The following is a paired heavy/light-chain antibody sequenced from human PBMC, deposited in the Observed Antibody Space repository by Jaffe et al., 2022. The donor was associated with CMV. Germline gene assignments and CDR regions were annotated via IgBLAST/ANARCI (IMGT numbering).Light chain of an antibody. CDR3: CSYVRSSTFL. V-gene: IGLV2-23*02. CDR1: SSDVGTYNL. J-gene: IGLJ2*01. Sequence: QSALTQPASVSGSPGQSISISCTATSSDVGTYNLVSWYQQHPGKAPKVLIFEVSKRPSGVSSRFSGSKSDNTASLTISGLQAEDEADYYCCSYVRSSTFLLGGGTKLTVL. CDR2: EVS.
Heavy chain of an antibody. V-gene: IGHV4-31*11. D-gene: IGHD3-22*01. CDR2: IHYSGNP. Sequence: QVQLQESGPGLVKPSQTLSLICAVSGDSISSAAYYWSWIRQHPGKGLEWIGYIHYSGNPYYNPSLKSRVTISIDTSKSQFSLKLTSLTPADTAVYYCARVLALYYDTSYSGHFFDSWGQGTLVTVSS. CDR3: ARVLALYYDTSYSGHFFDS. CDR1: GDSISSAAYY. J-gene: IGHJ4*02.